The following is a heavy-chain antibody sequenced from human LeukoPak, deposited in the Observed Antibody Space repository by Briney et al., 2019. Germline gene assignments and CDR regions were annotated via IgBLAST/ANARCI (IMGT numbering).Heavy chain of an antibody. J-gene: IGHJ5*02. Sequence: GASVKVSCKASGYTFTSYDINWVRQATGQGLEWMGWMNPNSGNTGYAQKFQGRVTITRNTSISTAYMELSSLRSEDTAVYYCARGLEGYCSSTSCYEFDPWGQGTLVTVSS. D-gene: IGHD2-2*01. V-gene: IGHV1-8*03. CDR2: MNPNSGNT. CDR3: ARGLEGYCSSTSCYEFDP. CDR1: GYTFTSYD.